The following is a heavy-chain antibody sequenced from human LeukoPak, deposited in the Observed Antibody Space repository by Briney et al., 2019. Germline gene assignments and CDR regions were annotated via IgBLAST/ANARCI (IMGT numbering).Heavy chain of an antibody. Sequence: GGSLRLSCAASALTFSKYAMNWVRQAPGKGLEWVSAISGSGGSTYYADSVKGRFTISRDNSKNTLYLQMNSLRAEDTAVYYCAKAAVAFDIWGQGTMVTVSS. V-gene: IGHV3-23*01. J-gene: IGHJ3*02. CDR2: ISGSGGST. CDR3: AKAAVAFDI. CDR1: ALTFSKYA.